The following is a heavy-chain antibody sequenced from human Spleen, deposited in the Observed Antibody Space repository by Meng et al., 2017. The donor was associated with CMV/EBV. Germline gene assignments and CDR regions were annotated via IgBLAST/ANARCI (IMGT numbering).Heavy chain of an antibody. CDR2: ISSSNSSI. D-gene: IGHD3-3*01. CDR1: GFTFSTYS. CDR3: AKDFYYFDY. J-gene: IGHJ4*02. V-gene: IGHV3-21*01. Sequence: GESLKISCAASGFTFSTYSMNWVRQAPGKGLEWVSGISSSNSSIYYADSVKGRFTISRDNSKNTLYLQMNSLRAEDTAVYYCAKDFYYFDYWGQGTLVTVSS.